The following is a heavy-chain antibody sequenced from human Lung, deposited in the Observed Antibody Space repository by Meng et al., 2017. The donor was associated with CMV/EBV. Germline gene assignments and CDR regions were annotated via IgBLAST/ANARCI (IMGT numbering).Heavy chain of an antibody. CDR3: ARGQWHSLDY. CDR1: GFTFSSYA. V-gene: IGHV3-30-3*01. D-gene: IGHD6-19*01. Sequence: QVQLGESGGGVGQPGRSLRLSCAASGFTFSSYAMHWVRQAPGKGLEWVAVISYDGSNKYYADSVKGRFTISRDNSKNTLYLQMNSLRAEDTAVYYCARGQWHSLDYWGQGTLVTVSS. J-gene: IGHJ4*02. CDR2: ISYDGSNK.